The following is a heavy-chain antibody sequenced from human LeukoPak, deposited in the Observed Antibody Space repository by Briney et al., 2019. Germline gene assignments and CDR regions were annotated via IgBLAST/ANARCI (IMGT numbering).Heavy chain of an antibody. CDR1: GYSFTNYW. D-gene: IGHD4-11*01. CDR2: IYPGDSDT. Sequence: GESLKISCKGSGYSFTNYWIGWVRQMPGKDLEWMGIIYPGDSDTKYSPSFQGQVTISADKSISTAYLQWSSLKASDSAMYYCARWSLVYSNYAGYFGSWGQGTLVTVSS. V-gene: IGHV5-51*01. J-gene: IGHJ4*02. CDR3: ARWSLVYSNYAGYFGS.